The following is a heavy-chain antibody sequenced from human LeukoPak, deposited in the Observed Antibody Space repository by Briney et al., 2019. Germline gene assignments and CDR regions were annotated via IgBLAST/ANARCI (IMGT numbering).Heavy chain of an antibody. V-gene: IGHV3-23*01. D-gene: IGHD3-22*01. Sequence: GGSLRLSCAASGFTFSNYAMSWVRQAPGKGLEWVSGINVSGGSTFYADSVRGRFTISRDNSKNTLYLQMNSLRAEDTAVYYCAIYYDSSGYETMNAFDIWGQGTMVAVSS. CDR2: INVSGGST. CDR1: GFTFSNYA. J-gene: IGHJ3*02. CDR3: AIYYDSSGYETMNAFDI.